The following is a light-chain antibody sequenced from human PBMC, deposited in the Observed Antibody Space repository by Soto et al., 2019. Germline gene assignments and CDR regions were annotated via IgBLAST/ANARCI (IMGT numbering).Light chain of an antibody. CDR2: SSS. CDR3: QQTYITPIT. J-gene: IGKJ5*01. Sequence: DLEMTQSPSSLSASVGDRVTISCRTSQTINNNLNWYQQRPGKAPKLLIYSSSSLMSGVPPRFSGSGSETEFTLTISSLQPEDFAPYFCQQTYITPITFGQGTRLDIK. CDR1: QTINNN. V-gene: IGKV1-39*01.